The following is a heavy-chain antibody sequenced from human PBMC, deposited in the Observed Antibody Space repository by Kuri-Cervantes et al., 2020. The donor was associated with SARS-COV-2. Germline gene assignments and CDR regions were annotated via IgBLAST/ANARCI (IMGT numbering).Heavy chain of an antibody. CDR1: GGSISSSLYY. D-gene: IGHD2-15*01. Sequence: ESLKISCTVAGGSISSSLYYWGWVRQPPGQGLEWIGSIYYSGSTYYNPSLNSRVTISVDTSKNQFSLKLTSVTAADTAVYYCVRVDCSAGTGYRRSFDYWGHGTLVTVSS. V-gene: IGHV4-39*01. CDR2: IYYSGST. CDR3: VRVDCSAGTGYRRSFDY. J-gene: IGHJ4*01.